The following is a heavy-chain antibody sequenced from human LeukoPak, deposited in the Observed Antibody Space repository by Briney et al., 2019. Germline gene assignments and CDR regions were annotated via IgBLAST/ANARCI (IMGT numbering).Heavy chain of an antibody. D-gene: IGHD3-10*01. V-gene: IGHV3-30*02. CDR1: GFTFSSYG. CDR2: IRYDGSNK. Sequence: GGSLRLSCAASGFTFSSYGMRWVRQAPGKGLEWVAFIRYDGSNKYYADSVKGRFTISRDNSKNTLYLQMNSLRAEDTAVYYCARLGFGEPITSDYWGQGTLVTVSS. CDR3: ARLGFGEPITSDY. J-gene: IGHJ4*02.